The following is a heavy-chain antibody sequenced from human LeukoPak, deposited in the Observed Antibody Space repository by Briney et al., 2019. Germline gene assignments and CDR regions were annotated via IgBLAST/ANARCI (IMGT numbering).Heavy chain of an antibody. Sequence: GGSLRLSCEASGFTFSHYGMHWVRQAPGKGLEWVAVIWSDATNQYYADSVKGRFTISRDNFKNTVSLQMNSLRVEDTAVYYRVKDAQRGFDYSNSLQHWGQGSLVTVSS. V-gene: IGHV3-33*06. CDR3: VKDAQRGFDYSNSLQH. CDR2: IWSDATNQ. D-gene: IGHD4-11*01. CDR1: GFTFSHYG. J-gene: IGHJ4*02.